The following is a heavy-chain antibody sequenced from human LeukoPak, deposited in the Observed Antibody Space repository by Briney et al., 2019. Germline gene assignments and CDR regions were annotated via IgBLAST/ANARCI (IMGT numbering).Heavy chain of an antibody. CDR1: GFTSGDYA. J-gene: IGHJ6*02. D-gene: IGHD2-15*01. CDR2: IRSKAYGGTT. Sequence: PGGSLRLSCTASGFTSGDYAMSWVRQAPGKGLEWVGFIRSKAYGGTTEYAASVKGRFTISRDDSKSIAYLQMNSLKTEDTAVYYCTRDSRILDVWGQGTTVTVSS. V-gene: IGHV3-49*04. CDR3: TRDSRILDV.